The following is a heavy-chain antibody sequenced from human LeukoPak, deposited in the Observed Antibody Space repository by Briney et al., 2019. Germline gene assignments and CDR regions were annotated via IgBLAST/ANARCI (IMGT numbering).Heavy chain of an antibody. J-gene: IGHJ4*02. Sequence: GGSLRLSCAASGFTFSSYAMSWVRQAPGKGLEWVSGIGGSGVSTYYADSVKGRFTISRDNSKNTQYLQMNSLRAEDTAVYYCAKADYGDYVRFPDWGQGTLVTVSS. CDR1: GFTFSSYA. CDR3: AKADYGDYVRFPD. CDR2: IGGSGVST. D-gene: IGHD4-17*01. V-gene: IGHV3-23*01.